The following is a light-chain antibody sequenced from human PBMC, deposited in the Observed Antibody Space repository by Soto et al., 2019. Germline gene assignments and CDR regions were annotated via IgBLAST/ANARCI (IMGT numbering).Light chain of an antibody. CDR3: QQSYSTPIT. V-gene: IGKV1-39*01. J-gene: IGKJ5*01. Sequence: DIQMTQPPSSLSASVGDRVTITCRASQSTSNYLNWYQQKPGKAPKLLIYAASTLQSGVPSRFSGGGSGTDFTLTISSLQPEDFATYYCQQSYSTPITFGQGTRLEIK. CDR1: QSTSNY. CDR2: AAS.